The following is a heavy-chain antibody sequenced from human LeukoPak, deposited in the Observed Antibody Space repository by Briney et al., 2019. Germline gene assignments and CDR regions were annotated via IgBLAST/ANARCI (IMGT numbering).Heavy chain of an antibody. CDR3: ARDWGYSYGYALDY. Sequence: PGGSLRLSCAASGFTFSSYWMLWVRQAPGEGLVWVSRINSDASSTSYAASVKGRFTISRDNAKNTLYLQMNSLRAEDTAVYYCARDWGYSYGYALDYWGQGTLVTVSS. V-gene: IGHV3-74*01. J-gene: IGHJ4*02. CDR1: GFTFSSYW. CDR2: INSDASST. D-gene: IGHD5-18*01.